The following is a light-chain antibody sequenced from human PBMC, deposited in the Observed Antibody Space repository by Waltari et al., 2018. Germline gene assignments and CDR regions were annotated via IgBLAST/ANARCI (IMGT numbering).Light chain of an antibody. CDR3: QQYNSYRT. Sequence: DIQMTQSPSTLSASVGDRVTITCRASQSISFWLAWYQQKPGKAPKLLIYKASSLESGVPSRFSGSGSGTEFTLTISSLQPDDFATYYCQQYNSYRTFGQGP. CDR2: KAS. V-gene: IGKV1-5*03. J-gene: IGKJ1*01. CDR1: QSISFW.